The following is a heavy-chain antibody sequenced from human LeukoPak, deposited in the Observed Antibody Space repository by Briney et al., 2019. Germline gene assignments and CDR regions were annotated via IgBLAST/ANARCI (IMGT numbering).Heavy chain of an antibody. J-gene: IGHJ4*02. V-gene: IGHV3-7*01. CDR2: IRQDGSDK. CDR3: ARDGGTGIPFDY. Sequence: GGSLRLSCVASGFTFSSCWMSWVRQAPGKGLEWVANIRQDGSDKYYVDSVKGRFTISRDNARNSLYLQMNSLRAGDTAVYYCARDGGTGIPFDYWGQGTLVTVSS. D-gene: IGHD1-1*01. CDR1: GFTFSSCW.